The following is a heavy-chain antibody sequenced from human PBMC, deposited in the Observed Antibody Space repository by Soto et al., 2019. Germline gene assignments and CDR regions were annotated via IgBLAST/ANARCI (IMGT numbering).Heavy chain of an antibody. Sequence: ASVKVSCKASGYTFTEYYMHWVRQAPGQGLEWMGIINPSGGNTKYAQKFQGRVTISRDNANNSLYLQMNGLRAEDTAFYYCARDHRWGYEYRDYGDSWGQGTLVTVSS. J-gene: IGHJ4*02. CDR2: INPSGGNT. V-gene: IGHV1-46*01. CDR1: GYTFTEYY. D-gene: IGHD4-17*01. CDR3: ARDHRWGYEYRDYGDS.